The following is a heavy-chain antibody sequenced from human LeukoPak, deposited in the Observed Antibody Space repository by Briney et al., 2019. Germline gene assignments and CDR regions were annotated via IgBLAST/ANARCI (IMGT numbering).Heavy chain of an antibody. CDR2: INAGNGNT. CDR1: GYTFTSYA. V-gene: IGHV1-3*01. J-gene: IGHJ3*02. Sequence: ASVKVSCKASGYTFTSYAMHWVRQAPGQRLEWMGWINAGNGNTKYSQKFQGRVTITRDTSASTTYMEVSSLRSEDTAVYHCARTQGVYYGGNSGAFDIWGQGTVVTVSS. D-gene: IGHD4-23*01. CDR3: ARTQGVYYGGNSGAFDI.